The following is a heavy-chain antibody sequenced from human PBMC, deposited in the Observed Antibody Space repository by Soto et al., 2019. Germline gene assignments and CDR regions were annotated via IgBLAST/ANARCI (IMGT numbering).Heavy chain of an antibody. J-gene: IGHJ6*02. CDR1: GFSFSTYL. V-gene: IGHV3-7*01. CDR3: VGALTYEVPYYYYGMDV. CDR2: IKQGGNEK. D-gene: IGHD3-16*01. Sequence: GGSLRLSCAASGFSFSTYLMSWVRQAPGKGLEWVANIKQGGNEKFYVDSVKGRFTISGDNDKKSLYLQMDSLRVEDTAVYYCVGALTYEVPYYYYGMDVWGQGTTVTVSS.